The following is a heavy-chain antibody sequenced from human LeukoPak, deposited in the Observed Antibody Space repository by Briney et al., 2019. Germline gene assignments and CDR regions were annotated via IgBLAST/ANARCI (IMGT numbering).Heavy chain of an antibody. CDR1: GGSVSSGSYY. CDR2: IYYSGST. J-gene: IGHJ6*02. Sequence: SETLSLTCTVSGGSVSSGSYYWSWIRQPSGKGLEWIGYIYYSGSTNYNPSLKSRVTISVDTSKNQFSLKLSSVTAADTAVYYCARSEIFGVVIIPNGMDVWGQGTTVTVSS. D-gene: IGHD3-3*01. CDR3: ARSEIFGVVIIPNGMDV. V-gene: IGHV4-61*01.